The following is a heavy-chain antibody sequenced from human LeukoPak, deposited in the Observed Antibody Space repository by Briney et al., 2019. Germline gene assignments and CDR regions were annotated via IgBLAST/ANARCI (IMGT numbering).Heavy chain of an antibody. V-gene: IGHV4-31*03. CDR1: GGSISSGGYY. D-gene: IGHD3-10*01. CDR2: IYYSGST. Sequence: TSQTLSLTCTVSGGSISSGGYYWSWIRQHPGKGLEWIGYIYYSGSTYYNPSLKSRVTISVDTSKNQFSLKLSSVTAADTAVYYCAREAGYYYGSDVGSWGKGTTVTVSS. CDR3: AREAGYYYGSDVGS. J-gene: IGHJ6*04.